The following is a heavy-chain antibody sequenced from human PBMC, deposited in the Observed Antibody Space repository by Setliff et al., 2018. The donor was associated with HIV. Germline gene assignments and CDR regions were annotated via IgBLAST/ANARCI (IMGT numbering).Heavy chain of an antibody. Sequence: PSETLSLTCTVSGGSINSTSYYWGWIRQPPGNGLEWIGSIYHTGSTYYKPSLKSRITMSVDTSKNQFYLKLSSVTAADTAVYYCAKTLPTLYPPHDYYFAMDVWGQGTTVTVSS. D-gene: IGHD2-15*01. CDR2: IYHTGST. J-gene: IGHJ6*02. CDR3: AKTLPTLYPPHDYYFAMDV. CDR1: GGSINSTSYY. V-gene: IGHV4-39*07.